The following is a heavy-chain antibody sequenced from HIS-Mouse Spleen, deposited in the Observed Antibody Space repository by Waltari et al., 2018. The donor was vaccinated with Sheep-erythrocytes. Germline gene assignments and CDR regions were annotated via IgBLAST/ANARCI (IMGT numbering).Heavy chain of an antibody. Sequence: ASVKVSCKASGYTFTGYYMHWVRQAPGQGLEWMGWINPNSGGTNYAQKVQGRGTMTRDTSISTAYMEVSRLRSDDTAVYYCARLTGEVVIDAFDIWGQGTMVTVSS. J-gene: IGHJ3*02. V-gene: IGHV1-2*02. CDR1: GYTFTGYY. CDR2: INPNSGGT. CDR3: ARLTGEVVIDAFDI. D-gene: IGHD7-27*01.